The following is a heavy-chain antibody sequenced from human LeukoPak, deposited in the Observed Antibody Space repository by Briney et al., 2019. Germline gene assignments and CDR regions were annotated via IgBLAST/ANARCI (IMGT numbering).Heavy chain of an antibody. V-gene: IGHV3-21*01. D-gene: IGHD3-10*01. J-gene: IGHJ4*02. CDR2: ISSTSTYI. CDR1: GFTFDDYA. CDR3: ARDMLSGTEVLHFDY. Sequence: GGSLRLSCAASGFTFDDYAMHWVRQAPGMGLEWVSSISSTSTYIFYADSLKGRFTISRDNAKNSLYLQMNSLRAEDTAVYYCARDMLSGTEVLHFDYWGQGTLVTVSS.